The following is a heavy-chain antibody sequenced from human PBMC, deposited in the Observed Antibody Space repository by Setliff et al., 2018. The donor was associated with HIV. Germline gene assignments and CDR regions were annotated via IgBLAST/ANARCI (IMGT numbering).Heavy chain of an antibody. J-gene: IGHJ4*02. CDR2: INAGDDNT. D-gene: IGHD6-19*01. Sequence: ASVKFSCKAFGYTFSTNAIHWVRQAPGQRLEWMGYINAGDDNTRYSEKFQGRVTITRDTSANTAYMELSSLRSEETAVYYCARGSCSGCYLSDYWGLGTLVTVSS. CDR3: ARGSCSGCYLSDY. V-gene: IGHV1-3*01. CDR1: GYTFSTNA.